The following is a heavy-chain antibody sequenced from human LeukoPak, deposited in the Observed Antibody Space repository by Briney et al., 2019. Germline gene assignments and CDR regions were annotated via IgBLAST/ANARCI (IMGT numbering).Heavy chain of an antibody. V-gene: IGHV4-38-2*02. CDR1: GYSISSGSY. CDR3: ARGVGQGYYYYGMDV. Sequence: SETLSLTCSVSGYSISSGSYWGWIRQPPGKGLEWIGTIYRSETTYYNPSLKSRVTVSVDTSKNQFSLKLISVTAADTAVYYCARGVGQGYYYYGMDVWGQGTTVTVSS. CDR2: IYRSETT. D-gene: IGHD1-26*01. J-gene: IGHJ6*02.